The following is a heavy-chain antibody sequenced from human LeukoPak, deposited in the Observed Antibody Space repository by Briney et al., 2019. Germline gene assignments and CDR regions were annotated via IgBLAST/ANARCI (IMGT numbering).Heavy chain of an antibody. Sequence: SETLSLTCTVSGGSISSSSYYWGWIRQPPGKGLEWIGNIYYSGSTYYNPSLKSRVTISVDTSKNQFSLKLSSVTAADTAVYYCARQVGEQWLPAVSWYFDLWGRGTLVTVSS. J-gene: IGHJ2*01. D-gene: IGHD6-19*01. V-gene: IGHV4-39*01. CDR2: IYYSGST. CDR3: ARQVGEQWLPAVSWYFDL. CDR1: GGSISSSSYY.